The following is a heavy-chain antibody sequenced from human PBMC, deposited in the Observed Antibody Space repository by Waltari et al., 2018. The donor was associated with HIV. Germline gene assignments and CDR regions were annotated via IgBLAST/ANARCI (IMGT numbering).Heavy chain of an antibody. Sequence: QVHLVESGGGLVKPGGSLRLSCAASGFTFSDYYMSWIRQAPGKGLGWVSSINTGGSTRHFTDSVKGRFTISRDNTKNSLYLQMNDLRSEDTAVYYCARARYSGYDHPTYFDHWGQGTPVTVSS. CDR3: ARARYSGYDHPTYFDH. CDR1: GFTFSDYY. J-gene: IGHJ4*02. CDR2: INTGGSTR. V-gene: IGHV3-11*01. D-gene: IGHD5-12*01.